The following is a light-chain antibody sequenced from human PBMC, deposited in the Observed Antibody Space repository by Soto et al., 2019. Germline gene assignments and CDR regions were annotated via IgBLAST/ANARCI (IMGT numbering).Light chain of an antibody. V-gene: IGLV2-23*02. CDR3: CSYAGSYTWV. J-gene: IGLJ3*02. Sequence: QSVLTQPASVSGSPGQSITISCTGTSSDVGSYNLVSWYQQHPGKVPKLMIYEVSKRPSGVSNRFSGSKSGNTASLTISGLQAEDEAGYYCCSYAGSYTWVFGGGTKLTVL. CDR2: EVS. CDR1: SSDVGSYNL.